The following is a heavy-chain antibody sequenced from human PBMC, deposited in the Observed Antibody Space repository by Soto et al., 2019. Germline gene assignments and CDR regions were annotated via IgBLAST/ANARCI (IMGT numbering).Heavy chain of an antibody. J-gene: IGHJ4*02. V-gene: IGHV4-39*01. D-gene: IGHD3-10*01. CDR1: GGSISSSSYY. Sequence: QLQLQESGPGLVKPSETLSLTCTVSGGSISSSSYYWGWIRQPPGKGLEWIGSIYYSGSTYYNPSLKSRVTISVDTSKNQFSLKLSSVTAADTAVYYCARHGAGYYGSGTRPKVGEGGDYWGQGTLVTVSS. CDR3: ARHGAGYYGSGTRPKVGEGGDY. CDR2: IYYSGST.